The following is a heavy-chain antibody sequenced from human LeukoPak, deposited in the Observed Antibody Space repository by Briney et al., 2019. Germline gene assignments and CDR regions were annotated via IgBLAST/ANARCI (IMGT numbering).Heavy chain of an antibody. CDR2: IYSDGST. J-gene: IGHJ6*02. Sequence: GGSLRLSCAASGFTVSSNYMSWVRQAPGKGLEWVSVIYSDGSTYYADSVKGRFTISRDNSKNTLYLQMNSLRAEDTAVYYCARDSSGYYGYGMDVWGQGTTVTVSS. D-gene: IGHD3-22*01. CDR1: GFTVSSNY. CDR3: ARDSSGYYGYGMDV. V-gene: IGHV3-66*01.